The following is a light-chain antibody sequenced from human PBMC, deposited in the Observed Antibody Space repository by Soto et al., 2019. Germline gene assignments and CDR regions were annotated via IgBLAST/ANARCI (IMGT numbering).Light chain of an antibody. Sequence: QSALTQPPSVSGAPGQRVTISCTGTSSNIGAEYDVHWYQQLPGRAPKLLIYANSDRPSGVPDRFSGSKSVTSASLTISGLQAEDEADYYCQSFDLSLNVVLFGGGTQLTVL. V-gene: IGLV1-40*01. CDR3: QSFDLSLNVVL. CDR2: ANS. CDR1: SSNIGAEYD. J-gene: IGLJ2*01.